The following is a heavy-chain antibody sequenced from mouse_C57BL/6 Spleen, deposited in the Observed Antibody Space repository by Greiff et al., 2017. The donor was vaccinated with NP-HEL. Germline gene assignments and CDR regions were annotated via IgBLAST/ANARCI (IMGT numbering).Heavy chain of an antibody. D-gene: IGHD1-1*01. CDR2: IYPGSGST. CDR3: ASFGGSSYLYAMDY. V-gene: IGHV1-55*01. J-gene: IGHJ4*01. Sequence: QVQLQQPGAELVKPGASVKMSCKASGYTFTSYWITWVKQRPGQGLEWIGDIYPGSGSTKYNEKLKSKATLTVDTSSSTAYMQLSSLTSEDSAVYYCASFGGSSYLYAMDYWGQGTSVTVSS. CDR1: GYTFTSYW.